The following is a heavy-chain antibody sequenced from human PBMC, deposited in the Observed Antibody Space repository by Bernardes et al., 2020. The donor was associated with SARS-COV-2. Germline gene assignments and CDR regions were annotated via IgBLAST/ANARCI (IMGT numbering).Heavy chain of an antibody. J-gene: IGHJ4*02. D-gene: IGHD1-26*01. CDR2: IFGGGDA. Sequence: GGSLRLSCAASGFTVGTNYMTWVRQAPGKGLEWVAVIFGGGDAFYADSVKGRFTISRDNSKNTLFLQMNSLRAEDTAVYFCTRDPVGAYYFDFWGQGTLVAVSS. V-gene: IGHV3-66*01. CDR1: GFTVGTNY. CDR3: TRDPVGAYYFDF.